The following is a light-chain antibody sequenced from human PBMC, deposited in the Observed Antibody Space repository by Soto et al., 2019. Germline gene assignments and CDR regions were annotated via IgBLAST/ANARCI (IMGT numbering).Light chain of an antibody. CDR2: GAS. V-gene: IGKV3-20*01. Sequence: EIVLTQSPATLSLSPGERATLSCRASQSVSSYLAWYQQKPGQAPRLLIYGASTRAPGFPARFSGSGSGTDFTLTISRLEPEDFAVYYCQQYGSSPPITFGQGTRLENK. CDR3: QQYGSSPPIT. CDR1: QSVSSY. J-gene: IGKJ5*01.